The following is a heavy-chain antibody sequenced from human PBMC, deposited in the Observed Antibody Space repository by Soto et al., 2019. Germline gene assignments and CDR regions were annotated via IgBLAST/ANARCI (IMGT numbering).Heavy chain of an antibody. CDR2: ISWNSGSI. D-gene: IGHD4-4*01. V-gene: IGHV3-9*01. CDR1: GFTFDDYA. Sequence: GGSLRLSCAASGFTFDDYAMHWVRQAPGKGLEWVSGISWNSGSIGYADSVKGRFTISRDNAKNSLYLQMNSLRAEDTALYYCTRLNTVTTPIYNGWGQGT. J-gene: IGHJ4*02. CDR3: TRLNTVTTPIYNG.